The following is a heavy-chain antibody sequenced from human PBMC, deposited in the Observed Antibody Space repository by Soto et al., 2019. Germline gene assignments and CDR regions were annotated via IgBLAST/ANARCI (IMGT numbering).Heavy chain of an antibody. Sequence: PSETLSLTCAVYGGSFSGYYWSWIRQPPGKGLEWIGEINHSGSTNYNPSLKSRVTISVDTSKNQFSLKLSSVTAADTAVYYCARVAGKYYYYYGMDVWGQGTTVTVSS. CDR3: ARVAGKYYYYYGMDV. CDR1: GGSFSGYY. CDR2: INHSGST. V-gene: IGHV4-34*01. J-gene: IGHJ6*02.